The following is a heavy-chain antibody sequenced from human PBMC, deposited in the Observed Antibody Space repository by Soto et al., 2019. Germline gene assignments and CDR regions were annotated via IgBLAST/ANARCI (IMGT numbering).Heavy chain of an antibody. D-gene: IGHD3-10*01. J-gene: IGHJ4*02. CDR1: GGTFSSYS. CDR2: IIPIFGTA. Sequence: SVKVSCNASGGTFSSYSISWVRQAPGQGLEWMGGIIPIFGTANYAQKFQGRVTITADESTSTAYMELSSLRSEDTAVYYCARTDFGSEYFDYWGQGTLVTVSS. V-gene: IGHV1-69*13. CDR3: ARTDFGSEYFDY.